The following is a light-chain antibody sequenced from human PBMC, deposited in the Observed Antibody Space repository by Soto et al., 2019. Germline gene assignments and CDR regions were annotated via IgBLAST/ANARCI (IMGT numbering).Light chain of an antibody. CDR3: QQLNSYPIT. Sequence: IQLTQSPSSLSASVGYRFTITCRASQGISSYLAWYQQKPGKAPKLLIYAASTLQGGVPSRFSGSGSGTDFTLTINSLQPEDLATYYCQQLNSYPITFGQGTQLEIK. CDR2: AAS. J-gene: IGKJ5*01. CDR1: QGISSY. V-gene: IGKV1-9*01.